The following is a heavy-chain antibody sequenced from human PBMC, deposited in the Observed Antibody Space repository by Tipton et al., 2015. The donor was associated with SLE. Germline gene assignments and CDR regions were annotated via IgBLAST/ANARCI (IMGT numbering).Heavy chain of an antibody. Sequence: TLSLTCTVSGGSISSSSYYWGWIRQPPGKGLEWIGSIHYSGSTSYNSSLESRVTISIDTSKSQFSLKLSSVTASDMAEYYCAGTSSSGWYVIDYWGQGTVVTVSS. CDR2: IHYSGST. CDR1: GGSISSSSYY. D-gene: IGHD6-19*01. J-gene: IGHJ4*02. V-gene: IGHV4-39*01. CDR3: AGTSSSGWYVIDY.